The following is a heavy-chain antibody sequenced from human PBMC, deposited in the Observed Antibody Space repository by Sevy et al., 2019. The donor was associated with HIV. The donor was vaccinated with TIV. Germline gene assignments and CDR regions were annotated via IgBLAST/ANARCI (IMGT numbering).Heavy chain of an antibody. D-gene: IGHD2-15*01. J-gene: IGHJ1*01. V-gene: IGHV3-30*02. CDR2: IWYDGSNK. CDR3: AKGTPRTGSSLQH. Sequence: GGSLRLSCAASGFTFSSYGMHWVRQAPGKGLEWVAFIWYDGSNKYYADSVKGRFTISRDNSKNTLYLQMNSLRAEDTAVYYCAKGTPRTGSSLQHWGQGTLVTVSS. CDR1: GFTFSSYG.